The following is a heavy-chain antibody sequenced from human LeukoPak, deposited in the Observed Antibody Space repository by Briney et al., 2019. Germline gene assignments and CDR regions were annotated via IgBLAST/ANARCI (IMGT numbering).Heavy chain of an antibody. Sequence: PSETLSLTCTVSGGSTAVTGYFWVWVRQTPGEGLEWIGSIGYGGTTFYTSSLKSRVTLSLDTSKNQFSMRLTSLSAADTAVYYCARLSYEPDGNWFESWGQGTLVTVS. D-gene: IGHD5-18*01. CDR1: GGSTAVTGYF. J-gene: IGHJ5*01. CDR3: ARLSYEPDGNWFES. V-gene: IGHV4-39*01. CDR2: IGYGGTT.